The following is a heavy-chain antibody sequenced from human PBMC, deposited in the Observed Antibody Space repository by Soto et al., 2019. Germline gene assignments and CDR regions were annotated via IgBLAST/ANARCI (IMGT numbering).Heavy chain of an antibody. CDR2: IYYSGST. Sequence: SETLSLTCTVSGGSISSYYWSWIRQPPGKGLEWIGYIYYSGSTNYNPSLKSRVTISVDTSKNQFSLKLSSVTAADTAVYYCARGFRLQGAPYYYYYGMDVWGQGTTVTVSS. CDR3: ARGFRLQGAPYYYYYGMDV. CDR1: GGSISSYY. D-gene: IGHD2-15*01. J-gene: IGHJ6*02. V-gene: IGHV4-59*01.